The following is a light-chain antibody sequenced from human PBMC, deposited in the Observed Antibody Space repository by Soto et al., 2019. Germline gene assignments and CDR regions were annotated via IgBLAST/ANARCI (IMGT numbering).Light chain of an antibody. CDR3: QQRSNWPIT. Sequence: DIQMTQSPSSLSASVGDRVTITCRASQTISNYLNWYHQKPGKPPKLLIYGISTLQSGVPSRFSGSGSGTDFTLTISSLQPEDFAVYYCQQRSNWPITFGQGTRLEIK. CDR2: GIS. CDR1: QTISNY. V-gene: IGKV1-39*01. J-gene: IGKJ5*01.